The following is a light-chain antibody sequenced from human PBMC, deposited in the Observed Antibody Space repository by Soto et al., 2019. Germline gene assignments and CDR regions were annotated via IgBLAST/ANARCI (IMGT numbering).Light chain of an antibody. Sequence: DIQMTQSPSTLSASVGDRVTITCRASQTISSSLAWYQHKPGKAPKLLIFDASTLQTGVPSRFSGSGFGTECTLTNTGLQPDDFATYYCQQHNDYTAVTFGQGTTLEVK. CDR1: QTISSS. CDR2: DAS. CDR3: QQHNDYTAVT. J-gene: IGKJ2*01. V-gene: IGKV1-5*01.